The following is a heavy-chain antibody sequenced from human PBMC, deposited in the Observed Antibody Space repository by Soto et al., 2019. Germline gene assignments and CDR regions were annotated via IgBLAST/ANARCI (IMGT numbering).Heavy chain of an antibody. CDR3: AKELSFSSGWTEFDC. D-gene: IGHD6-19*01. Sequence: GGSLRLSCAASGLTFRSYWMHWVRQAPGKGLVWVSAISGSGGSTYYADSVKGRFTISRDNSKNTLYLQMNSLRAEDTAVYYCAKELSFSSGWTEFDCWGQGTLVTVSS. V-gene: IGHV3-23*01. J-gene: IGHJ4*02. CDR2: ISGSGGST. CDR1: GLTFRSYW.